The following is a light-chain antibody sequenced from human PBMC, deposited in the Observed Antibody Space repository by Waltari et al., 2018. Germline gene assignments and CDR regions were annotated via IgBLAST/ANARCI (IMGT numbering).Light chain of an antibody. Sequence: DIQLTQSPSFLSASVGDRVTITCRARQDISSYLSWYQQKPGKAPKLLIYTASTLQSGVPSRFSGSRSGTEFTLTINSLQPEDFATYYCQQRNSYPLTFGQGTRLDI. CDR3: QQRNSYPLT. J-gene: IGKJ5*01. CDR2: TAS. CDR1: QDISSY. V-gene: IGKV1-9*01.